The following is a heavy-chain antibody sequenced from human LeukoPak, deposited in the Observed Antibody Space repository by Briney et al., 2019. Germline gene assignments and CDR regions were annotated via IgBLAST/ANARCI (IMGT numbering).Heavy chain of an antibody. CDR3: ARTSMATRHFDY. V-gene: IGHV4-31*03. CDR2: IYYSGST. Sequence: SETLSLTCTVSGGSISSDAYFWSWIRQHPGKGLEWIGYIYYSGSTYYNPSLKSRVTISVDTSKNQFSLKLSSVTAADTAVYYCARTSMATRHFDYWGQGTLVTVSS. J-gene: IGHJ4*02. CDR1: GGSISSDAYF. D-gene: IGHD6-6*01.